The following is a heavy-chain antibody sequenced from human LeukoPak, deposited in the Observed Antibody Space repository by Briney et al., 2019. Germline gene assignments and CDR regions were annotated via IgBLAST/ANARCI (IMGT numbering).Heavy chain of an antibody. V-gene: IGHV1-18*01. D-gene: IGHD4-23*01. CDR3: ARAYGGNLDAFDI. J-gene: IGHJ3*02. CDR2: ITPYNGNT. Sequence: GASVKVSCKASGYTFTSYGISWVRQAPGQGLEWMGWITPYNGNTNYAQKFQGRVTMTRDTSISTAYMELSRLRSDDTAVYYCARAYGGNLDAFDIWGQGTMVTVSS. CDR1: GYTFTSYG.